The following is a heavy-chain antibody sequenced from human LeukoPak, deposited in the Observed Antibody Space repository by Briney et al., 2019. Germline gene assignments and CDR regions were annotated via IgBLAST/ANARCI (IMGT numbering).Heavy chain of an antibody. CDR1: GGSISSYY. V-gene: IGHV4-59*01. Sequence: SETLSLTCTVSGGSISSYYWSWIRQPPGKGLEWIGYIYYSGSTNYNPSLKSRVTISVDTSKNQFSLKLSSVTAADTAVYYCARGVNEDYFDYWGQGTLVTVSP. CDR2: IYYSGST. J-gene: IGHJ4*02. D-gene: IGHD5/OR15-5a*01. CDR3: ARGVNEDYFDY.